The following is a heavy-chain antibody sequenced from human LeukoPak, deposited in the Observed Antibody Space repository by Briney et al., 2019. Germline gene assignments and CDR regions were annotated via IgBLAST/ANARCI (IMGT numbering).Heavy chain of an antibody. J-gene: IGHJ3*02. Sequence: GGSLRLSCAASGFTFSSYSMNWVRQAPGKGLEWVSYISSSSSTIYYADSMKGRFTISRDTAKNSLFLQMNSLRGEDTAVYYCARIPYSSSLTDAFDIWGQGTMVTVYS. CDR3: ARIPYSSSLTDAFDI. CDR2: ISSSSSTI. CDR1: GFTFSSYS. V-gene: IGHV3-48*04. D-gene: IGHD6-6*01.